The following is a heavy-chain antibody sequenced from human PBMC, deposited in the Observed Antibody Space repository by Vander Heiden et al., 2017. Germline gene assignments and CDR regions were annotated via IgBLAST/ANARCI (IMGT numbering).Heavy chain of an antibody. CDR3: ASHYSGSYSARAGEEAFDF. CDR2: IWYDGSNK. D-gene: IGHD1-26*01. V-gene: IGHV3-33*03. Sequence: QVQMVESGGGVVQPGRSLRLSCAPSGFTSSTYGMHWVRQAPGKGLEWVAVIWYDGSNKYYADAVKGRFTISRDNSKNTLNLQMSGLRAEDTAVYYCASHYSGSYSARAGEEAFDFWGQGTMVTVSS. J-gene: IGHJ3*01. CDR1: GFTSSTYG.